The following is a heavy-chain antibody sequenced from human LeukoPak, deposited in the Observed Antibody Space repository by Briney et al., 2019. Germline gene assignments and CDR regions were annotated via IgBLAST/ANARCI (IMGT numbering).Heavy chain of an antibody. V-gene: IGHV4-59*01. CDR2: IYYSGST. J-gene: IGHJ4*02. D-gene: IGHD6-6*01. CDR1: GGSISTYF. Sequence: PSETLSLTCTVSGGSISTYFWSWIRQPPGKGLEWIGYIYYSGSTNHNPSLKSRVTISLDTSKNQFSLKLASVTAADTAVYYCARGYTSSSEPFDYWGQGTLSPSPQ. CDR3: ARGYTSSSEPFDY.